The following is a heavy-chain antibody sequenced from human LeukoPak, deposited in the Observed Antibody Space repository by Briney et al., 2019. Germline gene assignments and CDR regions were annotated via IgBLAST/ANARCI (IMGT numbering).Heavy chain of an antibody. D-gene: IGHD3-22*01. Sequence: SETLSLTCAVYGGSFSGYYWSWIRQPPGKGLEWIGEINRSGSTNYNPSLKSRVTISVDTSKNQFSLKLSSVTAADTAVYYCASPYYDGSGYYAYWGQGILVTVSS. J-gene: IGHJ4*02. CDR2: INRSGST. V-gene: IGHV4-34*01. CDR3: ASPYYDGSGYYAY. CDR1: GGSFSGYY.